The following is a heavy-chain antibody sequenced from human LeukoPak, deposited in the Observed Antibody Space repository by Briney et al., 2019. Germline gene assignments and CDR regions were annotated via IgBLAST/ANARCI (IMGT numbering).Heavy chain of an antibody. CDR1: SGSISSGSYY. CDR3: ARESQGYSYGNLDY. J-gene: IGHJ4*02. CDR2: IYTSGST. Sequence: PSETLSLTCTVSSGSISSGSYYWSWIRQPAGKGLEWIGRIYTSGSTNYNPSLKSRVTISVDTSKNQFSLKLSSVTAADTAVYYCARESQGYSYGNLDYRGQGTLVTVSS. V-gene: IGHV4-61*02. D-gene: IGHD5-18*01.